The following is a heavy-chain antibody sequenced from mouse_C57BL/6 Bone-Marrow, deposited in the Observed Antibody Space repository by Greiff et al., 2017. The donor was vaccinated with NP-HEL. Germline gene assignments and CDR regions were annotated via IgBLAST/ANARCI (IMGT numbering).Heavy chain of an antibody. CDR1: GFNIKNTY. CDR3: ASLPITTVVEFDY. J-gene: IGHJ2*01. V-gene: IGHV14-3*01. Sequence: EVKLQESVAELVRPGASVKLSCTASGFNIKNTYMHWVKQRPEQGLEWIGRIDPANGNTKYAPKFQGKATITADTSSNTAYLQLSSLTSEDTAIYYCASLPITTVVEFDYWGQGTTLTVSS. CDR2: IDPANGNT. D-gene: IGHD1-1*01.